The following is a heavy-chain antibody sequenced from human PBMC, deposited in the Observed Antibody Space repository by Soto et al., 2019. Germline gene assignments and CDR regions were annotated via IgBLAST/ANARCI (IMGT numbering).Heavy chain of an antibody. Sequence: EVQLLESGGGLIQPGGSLRLSCAASGFTFHTAVLTWVRQAPGTGLEWVSTITDGYTTYYADSVKGRFTISRDNSKNTVYLQMNSLRAEDTAVYYCARDRWDRPGWYFKDWGQGTLVTVSS. CDR2: ITDGYTT. V-gene: IGHV3-23*01. CDR1: GFTFHTAV. J-gene: IGHJ1*01. CDR3: ARDRWDRPGWYFKD. D-gene: IGHD1-26*01.